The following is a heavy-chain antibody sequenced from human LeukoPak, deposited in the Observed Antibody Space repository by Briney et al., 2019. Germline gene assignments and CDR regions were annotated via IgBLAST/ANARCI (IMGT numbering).Heavy chain of an antibody. CDR3: ARDRTFSGDPQSY. J-gene: IGHJ4*02. CDR1: GYTFTSYY. CDR2: INPSGGST. V-gene: IGHV1-46*01. D-gene: IGHD2-15*01. Sequence: ASVKVSCKASGYTFTSYYMHWVRQAPGQGLEWMGIINPSGGSTSYAQKLQGRVTMTTDTSTSTAYMELRSLRSDDTAVYYCARDRTFSGDPQSYWGQGTLVTVSS.